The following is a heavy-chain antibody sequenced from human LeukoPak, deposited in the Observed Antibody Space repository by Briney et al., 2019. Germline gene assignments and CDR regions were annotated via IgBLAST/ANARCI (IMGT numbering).Heavy chain of an antibody. CDR1: GGSFSGYY. CDR3: AREETYDSSGYYFPT. D-gene: IGHD3-22*01. V-gene: IGHV4-34*01. CDR2: INHSGST. J-gene: IGHJ5*02. Sequence: SETLSLTCAVYGGSFSGYYWSRIRQPPGKGLEWIGEINHSGSTNYNPSLKSRVTISVDTSKNLFSLKLSSVTAADTAVYYCAREETYDSSGYYFPTWGQGTLVTVSS.